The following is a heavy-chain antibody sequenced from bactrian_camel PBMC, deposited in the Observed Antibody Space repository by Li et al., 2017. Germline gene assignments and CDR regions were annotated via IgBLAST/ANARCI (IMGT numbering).Heavy chain of an antibody. CDR1: GYTFNTY. CDR2: ISTGGGRT. CDR3: AADRQPGVIPSRWLWEIGYTY. V-gene: IGHV3S40*01. J-gene: IGHJ4*01. Sequence: VQLVESGGGSALAGGFVRLSCAASGYTFNTYSWFRQAPGQEREGVASISTGGGRTAYADSVKGRFTISKDYGERAVILQMTDLKPEDTGVYTCAADRQPGVIPSRWLWEIGYTYWGQGTQVTVS. D-gene: IGHD1*01.